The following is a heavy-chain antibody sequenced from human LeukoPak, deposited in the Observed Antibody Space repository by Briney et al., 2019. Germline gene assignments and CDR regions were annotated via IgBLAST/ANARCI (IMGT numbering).Heavy chain of an antibody. CDR3: TTDTVAVTSAFDI. J-gene: IGHJ3*02. D-gene: IGHD4-17*01. Sequence: GGSLRLSCAASGFSFSNAWMSWVRQAPGKGLEWVGRIKSKTDGGTTDYAAPVKGRFTISRDDSKNTLYLQMNSLKTEDTAVYYCTTDTVAVTSAFDIWGQGTMVTVSS. CDR1: GFSFSNAW. V-gene: IGHV3-15*01. CDR2: IKSKTDGGTT.